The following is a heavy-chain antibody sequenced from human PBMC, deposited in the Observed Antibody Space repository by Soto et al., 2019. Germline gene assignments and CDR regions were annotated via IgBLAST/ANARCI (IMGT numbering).Heavy chain of an antibody. CDR3: ARGRSSSSPPAGYYYGMDV. V-gene: IGHV1-69*01. J-gene: IGHJ6*02. CDR1: GGTFSSYA. Sequence: QVQLVQSGAEVQKPGSSVKVSCKASGGTFSSYAISWVRQAPGQGLEWMGGIIPIFGTANYAQKFQGRVTITADESTSTAYMELSSLRSEDTAVYYCARGRSSSSPPAGYYYGMDVWGQGTTVTVSS. CDR2: IIPIFGTA. D-gene: IGHD6-6*01.